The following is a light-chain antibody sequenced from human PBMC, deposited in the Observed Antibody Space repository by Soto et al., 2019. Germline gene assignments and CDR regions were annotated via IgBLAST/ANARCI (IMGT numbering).Light chain of an antibody. V-gene: IGKV1-27*01. CDR3: QKYDDAPLS. CDR2: AAS. Sequence: DIQMTQSPSSLSASVGDRVTITCRASRGIGNYLAWYQQKPGKVPSLLIYAASTLQSGVSSRFSGSRSGTDFTLTISSLQPGDVATYYCQKYDDAPLSCGGGTKVEI. CDR1: RGIGNY. J-gene: IGKJ4*01.